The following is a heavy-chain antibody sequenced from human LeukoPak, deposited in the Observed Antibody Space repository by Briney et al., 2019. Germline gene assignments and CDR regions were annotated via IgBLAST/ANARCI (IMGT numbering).Heavy chain of an antibody. D-gene: IGHD1-26*01. CDR2: ISGSGST. CDR1: GFTFSSYG. J-gene: IGHJ6*02. CDR3: AKGVGATPLYGMDV. V-gene: IGHV3-23*01. Sequence: GGSLRLSCAASGFTFSSYGMHWVRQAPGKGLEWVSAISGSGSTYYADSVKGRFTISRDNSKNTLYLQMKSLRAADTAAYYCAKGVGATPLYGMDVWGQGTTVTVSS.